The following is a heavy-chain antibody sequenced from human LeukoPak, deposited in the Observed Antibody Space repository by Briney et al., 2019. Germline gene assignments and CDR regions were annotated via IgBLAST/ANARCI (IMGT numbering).Heavy chain of an antibody. V-gene: IGHV1-18*01. CDR2: ITAYNDNT. CDR3: ARALLWFGEPSHIDY. D-gene: IGHD3-10*01. CDR1: GYTFTSYG. J-gene: IGHJ4*02. Sequence: GASVKVSCKASGYTFTSYGISWVRQAPGQGLEWMGWITAYNDNTNYAQKLQGRVTMTTDTSTSTAYMELRSLRSDETAVYYCARALLWFGEPSHIDYWGQGTLVTASS.